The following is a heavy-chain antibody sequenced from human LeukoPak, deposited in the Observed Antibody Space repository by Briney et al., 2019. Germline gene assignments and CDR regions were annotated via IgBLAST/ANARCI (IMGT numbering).Heavy chain of an antibody. CDR2: ISSSSSTK. CDR3: VREDGSSYYFNY. D-gene: IGHD1-26*01. Sequence: PGGSLRLSCAASGFTFSSYSMNWVRQAPGKGLEWISYISSSSSTKYYADSVKGRFTISRDNAKNSLYLQMNSLRAEDTAVYYCVREDGSSYYFNYWGQGTLVTVSS. J-gene: IGHJ4*02. V-gene: IGHV3-48*04. CDR1: GFTFSSYS.